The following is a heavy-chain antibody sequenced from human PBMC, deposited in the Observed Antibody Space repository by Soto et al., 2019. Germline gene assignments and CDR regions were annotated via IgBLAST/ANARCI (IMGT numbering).Heavy chain of an antibody. CDR3: ARTQQRLLAFDI. CDR2: IDPTDSYT. D-gene: IGHD6-19*01. V-gene: IGHV5-10-1*01. J-gene: IGHJ3*02. Sequence: AASLKISCQGSVYSFTNYWITWVRQVPGKGLEWMGRIDPTDSYTKYSPSFQGHVTISADKSISAAYLQWSSLKASDTAMYYCARTQQRLLAFDIWGQGTMVTVSS. CDR1: VYSFTNYW.